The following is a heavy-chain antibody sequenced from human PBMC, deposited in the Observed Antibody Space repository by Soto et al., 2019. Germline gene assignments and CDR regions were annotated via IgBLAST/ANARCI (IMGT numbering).Heavy chain of an antibody. CDR2: INHSGST. V-gene: IGHV4-39*01. D-gene: IGHD2-15*01. CDR1: GASVSSGSHY. J-gene: IGHJ6*02. CDR3: ARPLSGGYCSGGSCRNYYGMDV. Sequence: SETLSLTCTVSGASVSSGSHYWTWIRQPPGKGLEWIGEINHSGSTYYNPSLKSRVTISVDTSKNQFSLKLSSVTAADTAVYYCARPLSGGYCSGGSCRNYYGMDVWGQGTTVTVSS.